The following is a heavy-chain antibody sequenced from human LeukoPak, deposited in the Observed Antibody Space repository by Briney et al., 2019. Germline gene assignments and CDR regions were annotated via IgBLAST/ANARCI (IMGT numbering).Heavy chain of an antibody. J-gene: IGHJ6*03. CDR3: AREHCSGGSCYSIYYYYYMDV. D-gene: IGHD2-15*01. CDR1: GGPINSNIYY. CDR2: IYYSGST. V-gene: IGHV4-39*07. Sequence: PSETLSLTCNVSGGPINSNIYYWAWVRQPPGKGLEWIGSIYYSGSTYYNPSLKSRITISVDTFRSQVSLKLSSVTAADTAVYYCAREHCSGGSCYSIYYYYYMDVWGKGTTVTVSS.